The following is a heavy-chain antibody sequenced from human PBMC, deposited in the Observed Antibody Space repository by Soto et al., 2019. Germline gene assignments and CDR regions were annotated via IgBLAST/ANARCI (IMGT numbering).Heavy chain of an antibody. CDR3: AREGDTSGYAVYFDX. J-gene: IGHJ4*02. CDR2: ICFDGNKR. V-gene: IGHV3-33*01. CDR1: CFILNKFD. D-gene: IGHD3-22*01. Sequence: SWRVSYARSCFILNKFDMHLDRQAPGKGREGVEVICFDGNKRDYADSVKGRFTVSRDNSENTLSLQMNNLRAEETGVYYCAREGDTSGYAVYFDXWGQGTVVTVS.